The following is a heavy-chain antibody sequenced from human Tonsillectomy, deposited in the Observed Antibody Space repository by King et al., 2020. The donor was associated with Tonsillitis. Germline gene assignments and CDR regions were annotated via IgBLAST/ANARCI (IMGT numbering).Heavy chain of an antibody. CDR1: GFIFNNYA. D-gene: IGHD3-3*01. J-gene: IGHJ6*03. CDR2: ISYEGSNK. CDR3: ARGPPELRCLDMDV. V-gene: IGHV3-30*10. Sequence: VQLVESGGGVVQPGRSLRLSCAASGFIFNNYALHWVRQAPGKGLEWVAVISYEGSNKYYTDSVKGRFTISRDSSKNTLYLQMNSLRAEDTAVYYCARGPPELRCLDMDVWGTGTTVTVSS.